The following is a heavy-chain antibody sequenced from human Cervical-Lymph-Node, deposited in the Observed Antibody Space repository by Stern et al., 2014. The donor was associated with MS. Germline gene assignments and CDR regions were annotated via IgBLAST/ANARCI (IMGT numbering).Heavy chain of an antibody. Sequence: VQLVESGGGVVQPGRSLRLSCAASGFTFSSYAIHWVRQTPGKGLEWVGVISYDGRNKYYADSVKGRFTISRDNTKNTLYLQMNSLRAEDTAVYCCAKAVWRYYDSSGSDYWGQGTLVTVSS. V-gene: IGHV3-30*18. CDR1: GFTFSSYA. J-gene: IGHJ4*02. CDR2: ISYDGRNK. CDR3: AKAVWRYYDSSGSDY. D-gene: IGHD3-22*01.